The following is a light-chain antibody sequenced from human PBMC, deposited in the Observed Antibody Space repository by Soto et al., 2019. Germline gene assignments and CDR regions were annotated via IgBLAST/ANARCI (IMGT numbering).Light chain of an antibody. Sequence: EMLWTQSPGTLSLSPGDRATLSCRASPSISSSYLAWYLQKPGLAPRLLIYGASNSATGIPDRFSGSGSGTKFSLPLNRRKPEDFAFYYCQQYGRSPWTFGQWTKVEVK. CDR2: GAS. CDR1: PSISSSY. J-gene: IGKJ1*01. CDR3: QQYGRSPWT. V-gene: IGKV3-20*01.